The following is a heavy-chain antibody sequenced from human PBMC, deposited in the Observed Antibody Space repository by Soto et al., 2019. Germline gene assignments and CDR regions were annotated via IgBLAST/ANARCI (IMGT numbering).Heavy chain of an antibody. CDR2: IYPGDSDT. CDR3: AFPYNSRGHGMDV. J-gene: IGHJ6*02. V-gene: IGHV5-51*01. Sequence: PGESLKISCEGSGYSFTSYWIAWVRQMPGKGLEWMGIIYPGDSDTRYSPSFQGQVTISADKSIRTAYLQWSSLKASDTAMYYCAFPYNSRGHGMDVWGQGTTVTVSS. D-gene: IGHD6-13*01. CDR1: GYSFTSYW.